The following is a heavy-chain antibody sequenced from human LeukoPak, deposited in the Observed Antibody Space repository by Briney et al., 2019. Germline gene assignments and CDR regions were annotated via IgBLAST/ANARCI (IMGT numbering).Heavy chain of an antibody. CDR3: ARRSPPSSGYYYYYYYYMDV. D-gene: IGHD3-22*01. CDR2: INHSGST. V-gene: IGHV4-34*01. CDR1: GGSFSGYY. Sequence: SETLSLTCAVYGGSFSGYYWSWIRQPPGKGLEWIGEINHSGSTNYNPSLKSRVTISVDTSKNQFSLKLSSVTAADTAGYECARRSPPSSGYYYYYYYYMDVWGKGTTVTISS. J-gene: IGHJ6*03.